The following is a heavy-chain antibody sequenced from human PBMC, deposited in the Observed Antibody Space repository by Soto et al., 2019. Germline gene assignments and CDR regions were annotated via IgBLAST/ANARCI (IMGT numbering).Heavy chain of an antibody. V-gene: IGHV4-31*03. Sequence: QVQLQESGPGLVKPSQTLSLTCTVSGGSISSGGYYWSWIRQHPGKCLEWIGYIYYSGSTYYNPSLKSRVTISVDTSKNQFSLKLSSVTAADTAVYYCARGSYYYDSSGYYYYYYGMDVWGQGTTVTVSS. CDR3: ARGSYYYDSSGYYYYYYGMDV. CDR2: IYYSGST. D-gene: IGHD3-22*01. J-gene: IGHJ6*02. CDR1: GGSISSGGYY.